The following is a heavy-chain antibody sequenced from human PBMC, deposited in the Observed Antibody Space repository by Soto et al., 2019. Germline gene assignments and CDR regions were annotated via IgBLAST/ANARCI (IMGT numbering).Heavy chain of an antibody. CDR1: GFSFDDYA. CDR2: ISSSGSTI. CDR3: ARKPGYSYGPGVLDY. J-gene: IGHJ4*02. Sequence: GGSLRLSCAASGFSFDDYAMSWIRQAPGKGLEWVSYISSSGSTIYYADSVKGRFTISRDNAKNSLYLQMNSLRAEDTAVYYCARKPGYSYGPGVLDYWGQGTLVTVSS. D-gene: IGHD5-18*01. V-gene: IGHV3-11*01.